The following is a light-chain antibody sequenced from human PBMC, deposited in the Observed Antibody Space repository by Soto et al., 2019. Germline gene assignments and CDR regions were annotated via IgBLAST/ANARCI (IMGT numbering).Light chain of an antibody. CDR1: QTISSW. CDR3: QQFHTYSRT. Sequence: DIQMTQSPSTLSASVGDRVTITCRASQTISSWLAWYQQKPGKAPKLLISKASSLESGVPSRFSGSGSGTEFTLTLSSLQPDDFATYYCQQFHTYSRTFGQGTKVEIK. J-gene: IGKJ1*01. V-gene: IGKV1-5*03. CDR2: KAS.